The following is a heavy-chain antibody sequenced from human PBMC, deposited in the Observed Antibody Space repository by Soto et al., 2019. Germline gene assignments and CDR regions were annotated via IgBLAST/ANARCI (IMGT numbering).Heavy chain of an antibody. Sequence: SQTLSLTCAISGDSVSSNSAAWNWIRQSPSRGLEWLGRTYYRSKWYNDYAVSVKSRITINPDTSKNQFSLQLNSVTPEDTAVYYCASGPQPGTSKDYGDYFFDYWGQGTLVTVSS. D-gene: IGHD4-17*01. CDR3: ASGPQPGTSKDYGDYFFDY. V-gene: IGHV6-1*01. J-gene: IGHJ4*02. CDR2: TYYRSKWYN. CDR1: GDSVSSNSAA.